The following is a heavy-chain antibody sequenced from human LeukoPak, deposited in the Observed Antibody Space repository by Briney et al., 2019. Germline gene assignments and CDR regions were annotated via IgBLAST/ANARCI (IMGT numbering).Heavy chain of an antibody. V-gene: IGHV4-61*02. Sequence: PSETLSLTCTVSGGSISSGSYYWSWIRQPAGKGLEWIGRIYTSGSTNYNPSLKSRVTMSVDTSKNQFSLKLSSVTAADTAVYYCARIQGYCSSTSCYGHHYYYYMDVWGKGTTVTVSS. CDR1: GGSISSGSYY. D-gene: IGHD2-2*01. J-gene: IGHJ6*03. CDR2: IYTSGST. CDR3: ARIQGYCSSTSCYGHHYYYYMDV.